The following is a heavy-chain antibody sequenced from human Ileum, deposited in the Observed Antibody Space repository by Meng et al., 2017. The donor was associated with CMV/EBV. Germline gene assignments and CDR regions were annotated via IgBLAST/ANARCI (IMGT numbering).Heavy chain of an antibody. D-gene: IGHD6-13*01. V-gene: IGHV4-61*02. J-gene: IGHJ2*01. CDR3: ARENGYEWYFDF. CDR1: GGSFTSHYHS. Sequence: LQVSGPGLVNPSQSLYLICNVSGGSFTSHYHSWHWVRQPAGKGLEWIGRIFSYGDNKYTPSLRSRGTMSVDTSKNQFSLTLISVTAADTAVYYCARENGYEWYFDFWGRGTLVTVSS. CDR2: IFSYGDN.